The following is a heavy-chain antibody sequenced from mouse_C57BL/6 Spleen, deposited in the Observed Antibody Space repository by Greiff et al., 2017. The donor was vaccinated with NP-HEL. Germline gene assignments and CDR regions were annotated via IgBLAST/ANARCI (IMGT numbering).Heavy chain of an antibody. J-gene: IGHJ2*01. CDR2: INPYNGGT. D-gene: IGHD4-1*01. V-gene: IGHV1-19*01. CDR3: ASGEPYFDY. Sequence: EVKLQESGPVLVKPGASVKMSCKASGYTFTDYYMNWVKQSHGKSLEWIGVINPYNGGTSYNQKFKGKATLTVDKSSSTAYMELNSLTSEDSAVYYCASGEPYFDYWGQGTTLTVSS. CDR1: GYTFTDYY.